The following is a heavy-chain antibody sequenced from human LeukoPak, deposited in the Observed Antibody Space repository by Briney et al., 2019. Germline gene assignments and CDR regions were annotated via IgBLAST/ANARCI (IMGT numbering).Heavy chain of an antibody. Sequence: GGSLRLSCVASGFTFSSYWMHWVRQTPGKGLVWISRINSDGRSTSYADSVKGRFTISRDNAKNTLYLQMNSLRAEDTAVYYCARDNLITTTGVEFDCWGQGTLVTVSS. D-gene: IGHD1-1*01. V-gene: IGHV3-74*01. CDR2: INSDGRST. J-gene: IGHJ4*02. CDR1: GFTFSSYW. CDR3: ARDNLITTTGVEFDC.